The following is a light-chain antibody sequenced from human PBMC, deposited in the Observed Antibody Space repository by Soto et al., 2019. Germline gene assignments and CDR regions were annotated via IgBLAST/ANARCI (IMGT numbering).Light chain of an antibody. V-gene: IGKV3-11*01. CDR1: QSVSSDY. Sequence: EIVMTQSPATLSVSPGERATLSCRASQSVSSDYLVWYQQKPGQAPRLLIYDASNRATGIPARFSGSGSGTDFTLTISSLEPEDFAVYYCQQRSNWPPLTFGGGTKVDIK. CDR3: QQRSNWPPLT. J-gene: IGKJ4*01. CDR2: DAS.